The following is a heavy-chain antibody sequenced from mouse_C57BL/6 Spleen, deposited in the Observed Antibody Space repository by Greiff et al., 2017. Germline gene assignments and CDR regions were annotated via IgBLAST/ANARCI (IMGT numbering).Heavy chain of an antibody. CDR1: GFSLTSYG. CDR3: ARFTTVVAFDY. Sequence: VKLVESGPGLVAPSQSLSITCTVSGFSLTSYGVSWVRQPPGKGLEWLGVIWGDGSTNYHSALISRLSIRKDNSKSQVFLKLNSLQTDDTATYYCARFTTVVAFDYWGQGTTLTVSS. V-gene: IGHV2-3*01. J-gene: IGHJ2*01. D-gene: IGHD1-1*01. CDR2: IWGDGST.